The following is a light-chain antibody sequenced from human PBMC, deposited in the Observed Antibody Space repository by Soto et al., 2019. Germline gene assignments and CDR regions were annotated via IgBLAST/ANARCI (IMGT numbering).Light chain of an antibody. CDR1: QSVSSSY. CDR3: QQYGSSHTWT. J-gene: IGKJ1*01. Sequence: EIVLPQSPGTMSLSPGESATLSCRARQSVSSSYLAWYQQKPGQAPRLLIHGASSRATGIPDRFSGSGSGTDFTLTISRLEPEDFAVYYCQQYGSSHTWTFGQGTKVDIK. V-gene: IGKV3-20*01. CDR2: GAS.